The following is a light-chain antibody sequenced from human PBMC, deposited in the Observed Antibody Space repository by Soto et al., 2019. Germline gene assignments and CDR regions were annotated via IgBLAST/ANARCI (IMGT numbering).Light chain of an antibody. J-gene: IGKJ5*01. CDR1: QSVTNSY. CDR2: GAS. CDR3: QHFGGTTFT. Sequence: EIVMTQSPVTLSVSPGERATLSCRASQSVTNSYLAWYQQRPGQTPSLLIYGASTRATGIPDRFSGSGSGTHFTLTISRLETGDFAVYYCQHFGGTTFTFGQGTRLEIK. V-gene: IGKV3-20*01.